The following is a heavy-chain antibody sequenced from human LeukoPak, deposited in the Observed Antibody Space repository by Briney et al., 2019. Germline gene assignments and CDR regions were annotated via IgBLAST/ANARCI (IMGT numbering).Heavy chain of an antibody. CDR2: INLSGGST. CDR1: GYTFTRYH. V-gene: IGHV1-46*01. Sequence: ASVKDSCKASGYTFTRYHMHWVRQAPGQGLEWMGKINLSGGSTTYAQKFQGRVTMTRDTSTSTVYMELSSLRSEDTAVYYCARDYVDDIPMIKDYWGQGTLVTVSS. D-gene: IGHD2-8*01. J-gene: IGHJ4*02. CDR3: ARDYVDDIPMIKDY.